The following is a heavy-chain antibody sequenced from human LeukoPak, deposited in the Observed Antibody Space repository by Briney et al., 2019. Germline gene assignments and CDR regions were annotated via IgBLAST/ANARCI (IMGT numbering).Heavy chain of an antibody. J-gene: IGHJ4*02. CDR1: GYSISSGYY. D-gene: IGHD1-26*01. V-gene: IGHV4-38-2*02. Sequence: PSETLFLTCAVSGYSISSGYYWGWIRQPPGKGLEWIGSIYHSGTTYYNPSLKSRVTISVDTSKNQVSLTLSSVTAADTAVYYCAREPQVNMVGATIRNFDYWGQGTLVTVSS. CDR2: IYHSGTT. CDR3: AREPQVNMVGATIRNFDY.